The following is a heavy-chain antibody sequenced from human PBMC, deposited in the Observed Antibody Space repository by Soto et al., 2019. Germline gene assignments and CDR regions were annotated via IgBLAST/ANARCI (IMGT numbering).Heavy chain of an antibody. V-gene: IGHV6-1*01. CDR2: TYYRSKLYN. CDR3: ARSRHRGYIDY. CDR1: GDSVSSDSAA. Sequence: PSQTLSLTCAISGDSVSSDSAAWDLISQSPSRGLEWLGRTYYRSKLYNHYAVSVKSRITVNPDTSKNQFSLQLNSVTPEDTAVYYCARSRHRGYIDYWGQGTLITLSS. J-gene: IGHJ4*02. D-gene: IGHD3-22*01.